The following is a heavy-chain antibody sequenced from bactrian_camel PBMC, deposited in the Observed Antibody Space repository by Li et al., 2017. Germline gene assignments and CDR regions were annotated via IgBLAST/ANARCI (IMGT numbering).Heavy chain of an antibody. V-gene: IGHV3S6*01. CDR2: IEGDGDPT. J-gene: IGHJ4*01. D-gene: IGHD4*01. CDR1: GFTFSSRW. Sequence: VQLVESGGGLVQPGGSLRLSCAASGFTFSSRWMHWFRRVPGKGLEWVSSIEGDGDPTYYAGTVKGRFTISKDNAKNVLNLQMDNLKPEDSAMYYCAAGHCAGGSCTCSRELYDYNTWGQQGTQVTVS.